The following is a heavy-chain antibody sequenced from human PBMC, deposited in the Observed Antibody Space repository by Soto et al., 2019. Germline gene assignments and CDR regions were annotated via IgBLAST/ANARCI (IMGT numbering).Heavy chain of an antibody. CDR3: ARDRRDPRGSRGWFDP. Sequence: QVQLVQSGAEVKKPGASVKVSCKASGYTFTSYYMHWVRQAPGQGLEWMGIINPSGGSTSYAQKLQGRVTMTRDTSTSTVYMELSSLRSEDTALYYWARDRRDPRGSRGWFDPWGQGTLVTVSS. CDR1: GYTFTSYY. V-gene: IGHV1-46*04. J-gene: IGHJ5*02. D-gene: IGHD3-16*01. CDR2: INPSGGST.